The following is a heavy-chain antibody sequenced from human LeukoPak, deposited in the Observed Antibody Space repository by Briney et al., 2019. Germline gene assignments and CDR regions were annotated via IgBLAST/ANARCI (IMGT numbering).Heavy chain of an antibody. V-gene: IGHV3-21*01. CDR2: ISSSSSYI. CDR3: ARESPAWWELLDRPLDY. Sequence: PGGSLRLSCAASGFTFSSYSMNWVRQAPGKGLEWVSSISSSSSYIYYADSVKGRFTISRDNAKNSLYLQMNSLRAEDTAVYYCARESPAWWELLDRPLDYWGQGTLVTVSS. J-gene: IGHJ4*02. CDR1: GFTFSSYS. D-gene: IGHD1-26*01.